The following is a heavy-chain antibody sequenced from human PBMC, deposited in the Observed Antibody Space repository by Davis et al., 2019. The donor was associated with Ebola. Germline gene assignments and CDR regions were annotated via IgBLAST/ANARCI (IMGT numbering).Heavy chain of an antibody. CDR2: IYSGGST. V-gene: IGHV3-66*01. D-gene: IGHD4-23*01. J-gene: IGHJ6*02. CDR3: ARAPYGGNSNYYGMDV. Sequence: GESLKISCAASGFTVSSNYMSWVRQVPGKGLKWVSIIYSGGSTSYADSVKGRFTISRDNSKNTLYLQMGSLRAEDMAVYYCARAPYGGNSNYYGMDVWGQGTTVTVSS. CDR1: GFTVSSNY.